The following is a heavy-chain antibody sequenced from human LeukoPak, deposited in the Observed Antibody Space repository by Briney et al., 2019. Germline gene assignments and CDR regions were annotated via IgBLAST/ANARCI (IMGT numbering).Heavy chain of an antibody. D-gene: IGHD1-14*01. V-gene: IGHV5-51*01. Sequence: GESLKISCKGSGYSFTSYWIGWVRQMPGKGLGWMGIIYPGDSDTRYSPSFQGQVTISADKSISTAYLQWSSLKASDTAMYCCARLGLTPYYYYYMDVWGKGTTVTVSS. CDR1: GYSFTSYW. CDR3: ARLGLTPYYYYYMDV. CDR2: IYPGDSDT. J-gene: IGHJ6*03.